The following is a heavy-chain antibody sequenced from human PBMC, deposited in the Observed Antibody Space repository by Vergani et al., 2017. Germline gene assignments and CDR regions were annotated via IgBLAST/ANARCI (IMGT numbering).Heavy chain of an antibody. CDR3: ARHIPAAGRGVYYYYMDV. D-gene: IGHD6-13*01. Sequence: EVQLVQSGAEVKKPGESLKISCKGSGYSFTSYWIGWVRQIPGKGLEWMGIIYPGDSDTRYSPFFPGQVTISADKSISTAYLQWSSLKAAETAMYYCARHIPAAGRGVYYYYMDVWGRGSTVTVSS. CDR2: IYPGDSDT. J-gene: IGHJ6*03. CDR1: GYSFTSYW. V-gene: IGHV5-51*01.